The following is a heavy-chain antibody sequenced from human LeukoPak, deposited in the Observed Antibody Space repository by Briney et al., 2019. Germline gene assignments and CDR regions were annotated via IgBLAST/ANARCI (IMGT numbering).Heavy chain of an antibody. Sequence: ASVKVSCKASGYTFTGYYMHWVRQAPGQGLEWMGWINPNSGGTNYAQKFQGRVTMTRDTSISTAYMKLSRLRSDDTAVYYCASTRFGDYYGSGSPQDVWGQGTTVTVSS. J-gene: IGHJ6*02. V-gene: IGHV1-2*02. D-gene: IGHD3-10*01. CDR3: ASTRFGDYYGSGSPQDV. CDR2: INPNSGGT. CDR1: GYTFTGYY.